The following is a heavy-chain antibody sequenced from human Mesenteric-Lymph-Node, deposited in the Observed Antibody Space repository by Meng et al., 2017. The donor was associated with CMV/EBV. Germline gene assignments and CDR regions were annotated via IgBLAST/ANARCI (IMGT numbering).Heavy chain of an antibody. V-gene: IGHV4-61*01. CDR3: ARGLYFS. CDR2: IFSSGST. CDR1: GASVNSGNYY. J-gene: IGHJ5*02. D-gene: IGHD2-2*02. Sequence: LSLTCSVPGASVNSGNYYWNWIRQSPGKGLEWIGYIFSSGSTTYTPSLRSRVTISLDKSENQLSLRLTSLTPADTAVYYCARGLYFSWGQGTLVTVSS.